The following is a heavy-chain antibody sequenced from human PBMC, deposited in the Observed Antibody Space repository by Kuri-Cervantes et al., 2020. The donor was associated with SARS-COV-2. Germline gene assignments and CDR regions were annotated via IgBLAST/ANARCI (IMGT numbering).Heavy chain of an antibody. V-gene: IGHV4-59*12. CDR1: GGSISSDY. CDR3: ARLGSGWPGIDF. J-gene: IGHJ4*02. D-gene: IGHD6-19*01. CDR2: INYSGSS. Sequence: SETLFLTCTVSGGSISSDYWSWIRQPPGKGLEWIGFINYSGSSNYNPSLKSRVSISVDTSKNQFSLRLSSVTAADTAVYYCARLGSGWPGIDFWGQGTLVTVSS.